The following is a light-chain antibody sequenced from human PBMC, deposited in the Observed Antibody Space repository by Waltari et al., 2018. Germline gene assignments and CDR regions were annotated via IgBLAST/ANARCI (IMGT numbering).Light chain of an antibody. CDR2: GNP. CDR1: SSNIGAGYD. J-gene: IGLJ3*02. Sequence: QSVLTQPPSVSGAPGQRVTISCTGSSSNIGAGYDVHWYQQVPGTAPKLLIYGNPNRPSGGPDRFSGSKSGTSASLAITGLQAEDEADYYCQSYDSSLSGWVFGGGTKLTVL. CDR3: QSYDSSLSGWV. V-gene: IGLV1-40*01.